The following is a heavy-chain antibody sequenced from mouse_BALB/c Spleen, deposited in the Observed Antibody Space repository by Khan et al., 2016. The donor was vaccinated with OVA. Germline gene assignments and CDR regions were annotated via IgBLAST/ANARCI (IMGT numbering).Heavy chain of an antibody. D-gene: IGHD2-14*01. J-gene: IGHJ4*01. CDR1: GFSLSRYI. V-gene: IGHV2-6-4*01. CDR3: ARGYYRYDGYYAMDY. Sequence: LQRVESGPGLVAPSQSLSITCTVSGFSLSRYIINWVRQPPGKGLEWLGMIWGGGGTDYNSTPKSRLSISKDNSKSQVFFKMNSLQTDDTAMYYCARGYYRYDGYYAMDYWGQGTSVTVSS. CDR2: IWGGGGT.